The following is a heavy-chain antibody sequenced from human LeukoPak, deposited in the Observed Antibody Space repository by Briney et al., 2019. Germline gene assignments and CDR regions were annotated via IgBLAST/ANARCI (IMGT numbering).Heavy chain of an antibody. J-gene: IGHJ5*02. V-gene: IGHV4-34*01. CDR2: INHSGST. Sequence: PSETLSLTCAVYGGSFSGYYWSWIRQPPGKGLEWIGEINHSGSTNYNPSLKSRVTISVDTSKNQFSLKLSSVTAADTAVYYCASLGGCSSTSCYEQNWFDPWGQGTLVTVSS. CDR3: ASLGGCSSTSCYEQNWFDP. D-gene: IGHD2-2*01. CDR1: GGSFSGYY.